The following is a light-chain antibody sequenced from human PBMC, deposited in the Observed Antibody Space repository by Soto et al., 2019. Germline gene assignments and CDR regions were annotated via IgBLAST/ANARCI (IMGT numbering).Light chain of an antibody. Sequence: AIRMTQSPSSFSASTGDRVSITCRATQDIGTYLAWYQQIPGKAPKLLIYDASTLQTGVPSRFSGSGSGTDFTLTISRLEPEDFAVYYCQQYGSSPFGQGTKVDI. CDR2: DAS. CDR1: QDIGTY. J-gene: IGKJ1*01. CDR3: QQYGSSP. V-gene: IGKV1-8*01.